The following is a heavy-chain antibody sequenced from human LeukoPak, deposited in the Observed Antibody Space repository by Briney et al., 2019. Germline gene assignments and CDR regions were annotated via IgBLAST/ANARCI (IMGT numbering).Heavy chain of an antibody. Sequence: PSETLSLTCTVSGASISSHYWSWIRQPPGKGLEWIGYIYDRGSPNYNPSLKSRVTISVDTSKNQFSLKLSSVTAADTAVYYCARPQRVYCSGGSCYSYHFDYWGQGTLVTVSS. CDR1: GASISSHY. D-gene: IGHD2-15*01. V-gene: IGHV4-59*08. J-gene: IGHJ4*02. CDR3: ARPQRVYCSGGSCYSYHFDY. CDR2: IYDRGSP.